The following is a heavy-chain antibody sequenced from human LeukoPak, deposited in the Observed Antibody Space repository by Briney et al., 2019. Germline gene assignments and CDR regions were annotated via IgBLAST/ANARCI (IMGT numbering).Heavy chain of an antibody. CDR2: IKQDGSEK. J-gene: IGHJ4*02. V-gene: IGHV3-7*01. Sequence: GGSLRLSCAASGFTVSGNYMSWVRQAPGKGLEWVANIKQDGSEKYYVDSVKGRFTISRDNAKNSLYLQMNSLRAEDTAVYYCARGEEKATITALDSWGQGTLVTVSS. CDR1: GFTVSGNY. D-gene: IGHD5-24*01. CDR3: ARGEEKATITALDS.